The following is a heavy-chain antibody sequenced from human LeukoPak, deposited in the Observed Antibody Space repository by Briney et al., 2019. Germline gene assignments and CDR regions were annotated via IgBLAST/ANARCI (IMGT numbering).Heavy chain of an antibody. CDR3: ARVGSSGRGFWFDP. V-gene: IGHV1-24*01. J-gene: IGHJ5*02. CDR2: FDPEDGET. Sequence: ASVKVSCKVSGYTLTELSMHWVRQAPGKGLEWMGGFDPEDGETIYAQKFQGRVTMTEDTSTDTAYMELSSLRSEDTAVYYCARVGSSGRGFWFDPWGQGTLVTVSS. CDR1: GYTLTELS. D-gene: IGHD6-19*01.